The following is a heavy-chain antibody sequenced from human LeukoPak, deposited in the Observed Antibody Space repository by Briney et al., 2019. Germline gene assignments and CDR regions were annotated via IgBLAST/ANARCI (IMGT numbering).Heavy chain of an antibody. V-gene: IGHV3-74*01. Sequence: GGSLRLSCAASGFTFDTYWMHWVRQAPGKGLVWVSRIDNDGSDTDYADFGKGRFTISRDNAKNTVYLQMNSLRVEDSAVYYCTTAGLDGLYWGRGILVTVSS. CDR3: TTAGLDGLY. CDR1: GFTFDTYW. J-gene: IGHJ4*02. CDR2: IDNDGSDT. D-gene: IGHD1-1*01.